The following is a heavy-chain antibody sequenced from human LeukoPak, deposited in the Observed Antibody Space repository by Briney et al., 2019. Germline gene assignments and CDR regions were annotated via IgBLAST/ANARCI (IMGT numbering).Heavy chain of an antibody. CDR2: IYSAGRT. V-gene: IGHV3-66*01. CDR1: AFTVITTY. Sequence: PGGSLRLSCAISAFTVITTYMTWVSQAPGKGMEGSSIIYSAGRTYYADSIKGRFNISRDNSKNTLYLHINSLRAEDTAVYSCARLAYYHYYMDVWGKGTTVTISS. CDR3: ARLAYYHYYMDV. J-gene: IGHJ6*03.